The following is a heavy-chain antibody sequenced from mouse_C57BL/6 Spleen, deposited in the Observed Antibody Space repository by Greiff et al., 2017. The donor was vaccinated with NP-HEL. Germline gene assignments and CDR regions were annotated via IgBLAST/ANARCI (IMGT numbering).Heavy chain of an antibody. V-gene: IGHV1-76*01. D-gene: IGHD1-1*01. CDR3: AREGYGSSYPFDV. CDR2: IYPGSGNT. J-gene: IGHJ1*03. CDR1: GYTFTDYY. Sequence: VQLQQSGAELVRPGASVKLSCKASGYTFTDYYINWVKQRPGQGLEWIARIYPGSGNTYYNEKFKGKATLTAEKASSTAYMQLSSLTSEDSAVDFCAREGYGSSYPFDVWGTGTTVTVSS.